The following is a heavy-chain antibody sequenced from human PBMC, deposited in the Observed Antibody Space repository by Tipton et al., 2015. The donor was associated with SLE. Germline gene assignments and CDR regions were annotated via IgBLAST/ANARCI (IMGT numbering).Heavy chain of an antibody. CDR3: AKDHQGVGPGAFDI. J-gene: IGHJ3*02. V-gene: IGHV3-30*02. CDR2: IRYDGSNK. CDR1: GFTFSSYG. Sequence: SLRLSCAASGFTFSSYGMHFFLPSPFPFLSFFAFIRYDGSNKYYADSVKGRFTISRDNSKNTLYLQMNSLRAEDTAVYYCAKDHQGVGPGAFDIWGQGTMVTVSS. D-gene: IGHD1-26*01.